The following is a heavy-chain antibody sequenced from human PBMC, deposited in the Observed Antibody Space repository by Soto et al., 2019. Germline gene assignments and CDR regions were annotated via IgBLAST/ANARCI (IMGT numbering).Heavy chain of an antibody. V-gene: IGHV4-39*01. CDR1: GGSISSSSYY. Sequence: SETLSLTCTVSGGSISSSSYYWGWIRQPPGKGLEWIGSIYYSGSTYYNPSLKSRVTISVDTSKNQFSLKLNSVTAADTAVYYCARRLYYDSSGFEGGGMDVWGQETTVTVSS. D-gene: IGHD3-22*01. CDR3: ARRLYYDSSGFEGGGMDV. CDR2: IYYSGST. J-gene: IGHJ6*02.